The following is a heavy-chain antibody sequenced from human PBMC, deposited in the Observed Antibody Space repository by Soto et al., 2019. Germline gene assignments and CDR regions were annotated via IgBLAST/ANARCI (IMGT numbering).Heavy chain of an antibody. J-gene: IGHJ4*02. Sequence: SETRSLTCAVYGGSFSGYYWSWLRQTQGKGLEWIGEINHSGSTNYNPSLKSRVTISVDTSKNQFSLKLSSVTAADTAVYYCARAAVDYYDSSGRIDYWGQGTLVTVSS. D-gene: IGHD3-22*01. CDR1: GGSFSGYY. CDR2: INHSGST. V-gene: IGHV4-34*01. CDR3: ARAAVDYYDSSGRIDY.